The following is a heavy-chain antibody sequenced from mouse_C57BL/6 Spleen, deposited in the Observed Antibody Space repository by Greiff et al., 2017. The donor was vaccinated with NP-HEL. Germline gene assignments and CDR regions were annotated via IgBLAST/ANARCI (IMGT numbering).Heavy chain of an antibody. Sequence: QVQLQQPGAELVKPGASVKMSCKASGYTFTSYWITWVKQRPGQGLEWIGDIYPGSGSTNYNEKFKSKATLTVDTSSSTAYMQLRSLTSEDSAVYYCARYDPPHYYGSSYGVFDYWGQGTTLTVSS. D-gene: IGHD1-1*01. CDR2: IYPGSGST. CDR3: ARYDPPHYYGSSYGVFDY. V-gene: IGHV1-55*01. J-gene: IGHJ2*01. CDR1: GYTFTSYW.